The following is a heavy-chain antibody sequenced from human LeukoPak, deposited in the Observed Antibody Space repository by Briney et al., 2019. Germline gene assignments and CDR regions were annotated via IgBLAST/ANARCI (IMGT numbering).Heavy chain of an antibody. Sequence: SETLSLTCAVYGGSFSGYYWSWIRQPPGKGLEWIGEINHSGSTNYNPSLKSRVTISVDTSKNQFSLKLSSVTAADTAVYYCASGYDSSGYYPKGLDYWGQGTLVTVSS. V-gene: IGHV4-34*01. J-gene: IGHJ4*02. CDR1: GGSFSGYY. CDR2: INHSGST. D-gene: IGHD3-22*01. CDR3: ASGYDSSGYYPKGLDY.